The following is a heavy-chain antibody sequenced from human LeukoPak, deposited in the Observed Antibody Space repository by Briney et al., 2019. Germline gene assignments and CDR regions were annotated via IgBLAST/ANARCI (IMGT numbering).Heavy chain of an antibody. J-gene: IGHJ4*02. CDR1: GFTFSSYR. V-gene: IGHV3-7*01. CDR2: IKQDGSER. D-gene: IGHD3-3*01. Sequence: PGGSLRLSCAASGFTFSSYRMSWVRQAPGKGLEWVANIKQDGSERYYVDSVKGRFTISRDNAKNSLYLQMNSLRAEDTAVYYCARDQSGPEYWGQGTPVTASS. CDR3: ARDQSGPEY.